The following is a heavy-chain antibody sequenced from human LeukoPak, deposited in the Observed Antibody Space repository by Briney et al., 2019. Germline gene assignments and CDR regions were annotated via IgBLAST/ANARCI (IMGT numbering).Heavy chain of an antibody. Sequence: PGGSLRLSCATSGFTFSSYWMHWVRQVPGKGVVWVSRVNGDGTSTTYADSVRGRFTISRDDAKNTLYLYMNSLRGDDTAIYFCVRSCSSGSCYGYKDYWGQGTLVTVSS. CDR3: VRSCSSGSCYGYKDY. V-gene: IGHV3-74*01. D-gene: IGHD2-2*01. CDR1: GFTFSSYW. J-gene: IGHJ4*02. CDR2: VNGDGTST.